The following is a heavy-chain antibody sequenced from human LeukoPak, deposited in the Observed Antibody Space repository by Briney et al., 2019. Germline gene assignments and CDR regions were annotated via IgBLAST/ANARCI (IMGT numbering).Heavy chain of an antibody. Sequence: ASVKVSCKASGYTFSDYYIHWVRQAPGQGLEWMGWINPKSGDPHYSQKFQGRVTITRDTSISTAYMELSRLRSDDTAVYYCARDMDSGPDFFDYWGLGTLVTVSS. V-gene: IGHV1-2*02. CDR2: INPKSGDP. D-gene: IGHD1-26*01. J-gene: IGHJ4*02. CDR1: GYTFSDYY. CDR3: ARDMDSGPDFFDY.